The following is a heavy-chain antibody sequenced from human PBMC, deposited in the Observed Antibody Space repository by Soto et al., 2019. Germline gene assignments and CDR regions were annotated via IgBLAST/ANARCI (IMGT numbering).Heavy chain of an antibody. V-gene: IGHV3-74*01. CDR2: INSDGSST. D-gene: IGHD6-13*01. CDR1: GFTFSSYW. J-gene: IGHJ6*02. CDR3: AREEIAAAGPRPNYYYYYGMDV. Sequence: GGSLRLSCAASGFTFSSYWMHWVRQAPGKGLVWVSRINSDGSSTSYADSVKGRFTISRDNAKNTLYLQMNSLRAEDTAVYYCAREEIAAAGPRPNYYYYYGMDVWGQGTTVTVSS.